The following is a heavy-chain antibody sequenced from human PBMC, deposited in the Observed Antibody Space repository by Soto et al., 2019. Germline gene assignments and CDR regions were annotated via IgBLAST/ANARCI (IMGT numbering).Heavy chain of an antibody. J-gene: IGHJ4*02. Sequence: SETLSLTCAVYGGSFSGYYWSWIRQPPGKGLEWIGEINHSGSTNYNPSLKSRVTISVDTSKNQFSLKLSSVTAADTAVYYCARTGRYYYGSGSKYYFDYWGQGTLVTVSS. D-gene: IGHD3-10*01. CDR3: ARTGRYYYGSGSKYYFDY. V-gene: IGHV4-34*01. CDR1: GGSFSGYY. CDR2: INHSGST.